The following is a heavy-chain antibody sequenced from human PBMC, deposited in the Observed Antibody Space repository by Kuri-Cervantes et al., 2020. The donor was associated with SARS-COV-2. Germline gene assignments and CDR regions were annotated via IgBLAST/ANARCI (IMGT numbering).Heavy chain of an antibody. J-gene: IGHJ4*02. V-gene: IGHV3-53*01. Sequence: GGSLRLSRAASGFTVSSNYMSWVRQAPGKGLEWVSIIYGGGSTYYADSVKGRFTISRDNSKNTLYLQMNSLRAEDTAVYYCARGYEARYSSSWYLDYWGQGTLVTVSS. D-gene: IGHD6-13*01. CDR2: IYGGGST. CDR1: GFTVSSNY. CDR3: ARGYEARYSSSWYLDY.